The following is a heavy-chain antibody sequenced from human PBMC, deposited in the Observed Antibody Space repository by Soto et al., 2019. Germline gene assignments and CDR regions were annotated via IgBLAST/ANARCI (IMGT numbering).Heavy chain of an antibody. V-gene: IGHV3-33*06. J-gene: IGHJ6*02. CDR3: AKGRDGSGRFYGMDV. CDR1: GFIFRTYG. CDR2: IYYDGDYK. D-gene: IGHD3-10*01. Sequence: QEQLVESGGGVVQPGRSLRLSCVASGFIFRTYGMHWVRQAPGKGLEWVAMIYYDGDYKYYADSVKGRFTISRDNSKNTMYLQMNTLRADDTALYYCAKGRDGSGRFYGMDVWGQGTTVTVSS.